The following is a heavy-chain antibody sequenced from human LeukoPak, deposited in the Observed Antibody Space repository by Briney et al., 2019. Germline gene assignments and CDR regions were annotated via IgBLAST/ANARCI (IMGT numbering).Heavy chain of an antibody. J-gene: IGHJ5*02. Sequence: SETLSLTCTVSGGSIRSSSYYWDWIRQPPGKGLEWSGSFYYTGTTFYNPSLKSRVSISVDTSKNQFSLKLTSVTATDTAVYYCATLREDTSMFNSFDPWGQGTLVTVSS. V-gene: IGHV4-39*01. CDR2: FYYTGTT. D-gene: IGHD5-18*01. CDR3: ATLREDTSMFNSFDP. CDR1: GGSIRSSSYY.